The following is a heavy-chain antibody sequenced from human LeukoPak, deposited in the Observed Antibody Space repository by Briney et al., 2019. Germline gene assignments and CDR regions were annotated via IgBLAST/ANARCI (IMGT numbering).Heavy chain of an antibody. CDR3: AKGVYTGSAYFDY. CDR2: ISYDSNKK. V-gene: IGHV3-30*18. Sequence: GRSLRLSCAASGFTFSSYGIHWVRQAPGKGLDWVAAISYDSNKKYYADSVKGRFTISRDNSKKTLYLQMNSLRAEDTAVYYCAKGVYTGSAYFDYWGQGALVTVSS. CDR1: GFTFSSYG. D-gene: IGHD5-12*01. J-gene: IGHJ4*02.